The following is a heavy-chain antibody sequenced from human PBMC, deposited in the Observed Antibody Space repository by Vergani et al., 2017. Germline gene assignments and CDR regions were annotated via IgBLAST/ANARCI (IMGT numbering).Heavy chain of an antibody. D-gene: IGHD2-2*01. CDR2: IYYSGTT. V-gene: IGHV4-31*03. CDR3: AREPSIIVVVPAAMAYNWFDP. Sequence: QVQLQESGPGLVKASQTLSLTCSVSGAYVGSGGYYWTWVRQRPGMGLDWIGYIYYSGTTYYNPSLKSRVTISVDTSKNQFSLKLSSVTAADTAVYYCAREPSIIVVVPAAMAYNWFDPGGQGTLVTVSS. CDR1: GAYVGSGGYY. J-gene: IGHJ5*02.